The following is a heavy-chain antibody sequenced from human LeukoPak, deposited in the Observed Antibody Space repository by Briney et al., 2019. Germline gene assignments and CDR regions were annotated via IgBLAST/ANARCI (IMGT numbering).Heavy chain of an antibody. Sequence: ASVTVSCKASGYTFTSYYMHWVRQAPGQGLEWMGIINPSGGSTSYAQKFQGRVTMTRDTSTSTVYMELSSLRSEDTAVYYCARRANIVVVPADGYDPYFDYWGQGTLVTVSS. CDR3: ARRANIVVVPADGYDPYFDY. D-gene: IGHD2-2*01. CDR2: INPSGGST. J-gene: IGHJ4*02. V-gene: IGHV1-46*01. CDR1: GYTFTSYY.